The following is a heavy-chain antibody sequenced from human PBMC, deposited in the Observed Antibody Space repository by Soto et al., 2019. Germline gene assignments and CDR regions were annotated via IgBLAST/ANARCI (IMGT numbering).Heavy chain of an antibody. D-gene: IGHD1-26*01. CDR2: IGADNGDT. CDR1: GYTFSTYG. V-gene: IGHV1-18*01. CDR3: ARDWEGAECFDP. J-gene: IGHJ5*02. Sequence: QVQLVQSGAEAKKPGASVKVSCKASGYTFSTYGFSWVRQAPGQGLEWMGWIGADNGDTNYAQNFQGRVTMTTDTFTTPSYMELRSLTSDDTAAYFCARDWEGAECFDPWGQGTLVTVSS.